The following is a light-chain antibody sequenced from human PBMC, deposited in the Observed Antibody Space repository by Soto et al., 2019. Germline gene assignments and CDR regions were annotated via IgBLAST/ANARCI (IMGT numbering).Light chain of an antibody. CDR1: QSLNPWCGINY. CDR3: MQPLQTLIT. Sequence: PFPLSLVGLAGRAGLLPCWSSQSLNPWCGINYLDWYLLEPGQPPKLLIYLGSNRGSGVPDRFSASGSGTDFTLTISRVETEDAGFYFCMQPLQTLITFGQGTRLEIQ. J-gene: IGKJ5*01. CDR2: LGS. V-gene: IGKV2-28*01.